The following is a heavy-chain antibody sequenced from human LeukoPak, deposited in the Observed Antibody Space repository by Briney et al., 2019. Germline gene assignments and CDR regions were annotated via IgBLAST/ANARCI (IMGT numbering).Heavy chain of an antibody. V-gene: IGHV1-18*01. CDR2: ISAYNGNT. D-gene: IGHD2-2*01. J-gene: IGHJ5*02. CDR3: ARLIVVVPAAPTWFDP. CDR1: GYTFTSYG. Sequence: GASVKVSCKASGYTFTSYGISWVRQAPGQGLEWMGWISAYNGNTNYAQKLQGRVTITTDTSTSTAYMELRSLRSDDTAVYYCARLIVVVPAAPTWFDPWGQGTLVTVSS.